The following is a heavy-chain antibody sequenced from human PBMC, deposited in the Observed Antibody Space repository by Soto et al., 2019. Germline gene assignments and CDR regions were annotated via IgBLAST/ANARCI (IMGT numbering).Heavy chain of an antibody. CDR3: ARASYLASRMVRGERKARIDY. V-gene: IGHV4-34*01. CDR1: GGSFSGYY. D-gene: IGHD3-10*01. CDR2: INHSGST. J-gene: IGHJ4*02. Sequence: QVQLQQWGAGLLKPSETLSLTCAVYGGSFSGYYWSWIRQPPGKGLEWIGEINHSGSTNYNPSLKSRVTISVHASKNQFVLNPSSVLAAESAVYYCARASYLASRMVRGERKARIDYWGQGTLVTVST.